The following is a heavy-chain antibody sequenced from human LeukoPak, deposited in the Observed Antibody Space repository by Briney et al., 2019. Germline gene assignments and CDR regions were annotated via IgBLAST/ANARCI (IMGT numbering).Heavy chain of an antibody. CDR2: IKSKTDGGTT. CDR3: TTISMVRGVIISVYYYYYYMDV. Sequence: GGSLRLSCAASGLTFSNAWMSWVRQAPGKGLEWVGRIKSKTDGGTTDYAAPVKGRFTISRDDSKNTLYLQMNSLKTEDTAVYYCTTISMVRGVIISVYYYYYYMDVWGKGTTVTVSS. D-gene: IGHD3-10*01. CDR1: GLTFSNAW. J-gene: IGHJ6*03. V-gene: IGHV3-15*01.